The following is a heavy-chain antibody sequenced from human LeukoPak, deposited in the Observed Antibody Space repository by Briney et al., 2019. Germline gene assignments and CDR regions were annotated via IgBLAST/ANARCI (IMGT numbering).Heavy chain of an antibody. Sequence: PGGSLRLSCVASGFTFSSYGMHWVRQAPGKGLEWVAIISHDDSNKYYADSVKGRFSISRDNSKNTLYLQMNSLRTEDTAVYYCAKDPYSRVFEYFQHWGQGTLVTVSS. CDR2: ISHDDSNK. D-gene: IGHD1-26*01. CDR3: AKDPYSRVFEYFQH. J-gene: IGHJ1*01. V-gene: IGHV3-30*18. CDR1: GFTFSSYG.